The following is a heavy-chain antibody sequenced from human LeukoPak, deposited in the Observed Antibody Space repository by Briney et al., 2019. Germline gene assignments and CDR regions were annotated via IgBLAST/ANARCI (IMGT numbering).Heavy chain of an antibody. Sequence: GGSLRLSCAASGFTFSSYEMNWVRQAPGKGLEWVSYISSSGSTIYYADSVKGRFTISRDNAKNSLYLQMNSLRAEDTAVYYCARDGSGSYYNLPFGCWGQGTLVTV. D-gene: IGHD3-10*01. CDR1: GFTFSSYE. V-gene: IGHV3-48*03. CDR2: ISSSGSTI. CDR3: ARDGSGSYYNLPFGC. J-gene: IGHJ4*02.